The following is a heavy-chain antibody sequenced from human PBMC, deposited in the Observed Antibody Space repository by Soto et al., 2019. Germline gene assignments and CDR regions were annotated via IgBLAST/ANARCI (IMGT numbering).Heavy chain of an antibody. D-gene: IGHD3-22*01. CDR3: GRGIRSPYSDTTSYYMNPIDS. CDR2: IIPMFGAP. V-gene: IGHV1-69*01. Sequence: QVQLVQSGAEVKKPTSSVKVSCKASGGDFSRDAISWVRQAPGQGLEWMGGIIPMFGAPNYAQRFQGRLTLTADASTTTADMEMHSLRSEDTAVYYWGRGIRSPYSDTTSYYMNPIDSWGQGTLVTVSS. J-gene: IGHJ4*02. CDR1: GGDFSRDA.